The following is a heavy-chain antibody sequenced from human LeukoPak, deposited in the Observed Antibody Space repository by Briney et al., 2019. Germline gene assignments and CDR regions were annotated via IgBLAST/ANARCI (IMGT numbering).Heavy chain of an antibody. CDR1: GGSISSYY. CDR2: IYYSGSI. CDR3: ARGSWIQSSPAIYYFDY. Sequence: SETLSLTGTVSGGSISSYYWSWIRQPPGKGLEWIGYIYYSGSIKYNPSLKSRVTMSVDTSKNQFSLKLSSVTAADTAVYYCARGSWIQSSPAIYYFDYWGQGTLVTVSS. J-gene: IGHJ4*02. V-gene: IGHV4-59*01. D-gene: IGHD5-18*01.